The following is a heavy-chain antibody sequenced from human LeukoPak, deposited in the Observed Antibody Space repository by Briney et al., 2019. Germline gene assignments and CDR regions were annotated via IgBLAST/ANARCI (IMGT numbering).Heavy chain of an antibody. Sequence: SETLSLTCAVYGGSFSGYYWSWIRQPPGKGLEWIGEINHSGSTNYNPSLKSRVTISVDRSKNQFSLKLSSVTAADTAVYYCAGIGIAVAGSFDYWGQGTLVTVSS. CDR3: AGIGIAVAGSFDY. J-gene: IGHJ4*02. CDR2: INHSGST. CDR1: GGSFSGYY. D-gene: IGHD6-19*01. V-gene: IGHV4-34*01.